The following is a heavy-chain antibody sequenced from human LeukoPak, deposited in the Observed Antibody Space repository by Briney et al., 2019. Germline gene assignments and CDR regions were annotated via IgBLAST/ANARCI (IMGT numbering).Heavy chain of an antibody. CDR3: ARGGLGGDSYFDY. J-gene: IGHJ4*02. CDR2: ISYDGSNK. Sequence: GGXXRLXCAASXFTFSSYAMHWVRQAPGKXVXGVAVISYDGSNKYYADSVKGRFTISRDNSKNTLYLQMNSLRAEDTAVYYCARGGLGGDSYFDYWGQGTLVTVSS. D-gene: IGHD2-21*02. CDR1: XFTFSSYA. V-gene: IGHV3-30-3*01.